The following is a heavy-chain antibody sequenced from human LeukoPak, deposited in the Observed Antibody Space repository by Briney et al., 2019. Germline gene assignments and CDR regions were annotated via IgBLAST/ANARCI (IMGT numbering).Heavy chain of an antibody. CDR3: ARGRHYDSSGYYDAYYFDY. J-gene: IGHJ4*02. D-gene: IGHD3-22*01. CDR1: GFTFSSYA. V-gene: IGHV3-30-3*01. CDR2: ISYDGSNK. Sequence: GGSLRLSCAASGFTFSSYAMHWVRQAPGKGLEWVAVISYDGSNKYYADSVKGRFTISRDNSKNTLYLQMDSLRAEDTAVYYCARGRHYDSSGYYDAYYFDYWGQGTLVTVSS.